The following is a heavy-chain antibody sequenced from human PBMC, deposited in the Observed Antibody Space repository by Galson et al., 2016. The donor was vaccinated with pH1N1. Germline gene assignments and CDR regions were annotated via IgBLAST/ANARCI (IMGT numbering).Heavy chain of an antibody. CDR1: GGSISSGGYY. V-gene: IGHV4-31*01. D-gene: IGHD6-13*01. Sequence: TLSLTCTVSGGSISSGGYYWSWIRQHPGKGLEWIGYIYYSGSTYYNPSLKSQVTISVDTSKNQFSLKLSSVTAADTAVYYCARSSSSRETEYYFDYWGQGTLVTVSS. CDR3: ARSSSSRETEYYFDY. J-gene: IGHJ4*02. CDR2: IYYSGST.